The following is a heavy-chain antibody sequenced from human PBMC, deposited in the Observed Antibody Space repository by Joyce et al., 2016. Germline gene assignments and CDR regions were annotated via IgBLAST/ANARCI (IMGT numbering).Heavy chain of an antibody. CDR3: ARANRLPGPTFDS. Sequence: QLQLQESGSRLVKPSETLSLTCGVFGGSISSVGYSWSWIRQPPGKGPEWSGHIFHGGVTYYNPSLKSRVTISVDKSMNQFYLQLTSVTAADTAVYYCARANRLPGPTFDSWGQGTLVSVSS. CDR1: GGSISSVGYS. CDR2: IFHGGVT. D-gene: IGHD1-7*01. J-gene: IGHJ4*02. V-gene: IGHV4-30-2*01.